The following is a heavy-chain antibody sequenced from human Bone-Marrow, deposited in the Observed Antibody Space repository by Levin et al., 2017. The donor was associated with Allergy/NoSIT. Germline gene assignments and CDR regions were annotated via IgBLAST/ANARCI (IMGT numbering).Heavy chain of an antibody. CDR1: GFIFGDFG. J-gene: IGHJ6*03. CDR2: IRNKAHGGTS. Sequence: GGSLRLSCTTSGFIFGDFGMNWVRQSPGKGLEWVGLIRNKAHGGTSEYAASVKDRFTISRDDSKSIAYLQMNSLKTEDSAIYYCTRLRGFYDPSGHYYYYKDVWGKGTTVTVSS. D-gene: IGHD3-3*01. CDR3: TRLRGFYDPSGHYYYYKDV. V-gene: IGHV3-49*04.